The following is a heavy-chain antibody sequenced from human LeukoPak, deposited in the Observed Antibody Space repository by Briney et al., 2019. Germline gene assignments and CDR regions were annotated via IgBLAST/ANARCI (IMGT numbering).Heavy chain of an antibody. CDR1: GFTFSSYA. J-gene: IGHJ3*02. Sequence: GGSLRLSCAASGFTFSSYAMSWVRQAPGKGLEWVSAISGSGGSTYYADSVKGRFTISRDNSKNTLYLQMNSLRVEDTAVYYCAKEYAIFGVVMNAFDIWGQGTVVTVSS. D-gene: IGHD3-3*01. CDR2: ISGSGGST. V-gene: IGHV3-23*01. CDR3: AKEYAIFGVVMNAFDI.